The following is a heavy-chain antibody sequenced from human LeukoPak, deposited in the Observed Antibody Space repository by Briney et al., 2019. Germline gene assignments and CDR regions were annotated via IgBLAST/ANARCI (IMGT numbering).Heavy chain of an antibody. Sequence: PSGTLSLTCTVSGGSIRSPSYYWGWIRQPPGKGLEWIGYIYYSGSTNYNPSLKSRVTISVDTSKNQFSLRLSSVTAADTAVYYCARHQGRLDYWGQGTLVTVSS. CDR1: GGSIRSPSYY. CDR2: IYYSGST. V-gene: IGHV4-61*05. J-gene: IGHJ4*02. D-gene: IGHD6-25*01. CDR3: ARHQGRLDY.